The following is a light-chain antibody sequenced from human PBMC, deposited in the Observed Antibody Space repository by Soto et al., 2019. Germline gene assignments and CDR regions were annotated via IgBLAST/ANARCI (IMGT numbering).Light chain of an antibody. J-gene: IGKJ1*01. Sequence: IKMPQSPSFLSASVGDRVTITCRASQSISSYLNWYQQKPGKAPKLLIYAASSIQSGVPYRFSGSGSGTDFTLTISSLQPEDFATYYCLQDYNSLWTFGQGSMVDIK. CDR3: LQDYNSLWT. CDR2: AAS. CDR1: QSISSY. V-gene: IGKV1-6*01.